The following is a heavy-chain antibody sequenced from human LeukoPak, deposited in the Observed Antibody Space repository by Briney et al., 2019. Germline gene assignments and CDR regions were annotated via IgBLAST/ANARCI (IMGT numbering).Heavy chain of an antibody. CDR3: AHYADNVGFDY. D-gene: IGHD3-16*01. V-gene: IGHV3-23*01. J-gene: IGHJ4*02. Sequence: GGSLRLSCAASGFTFSSYAMSWVRQAPGKGLEWVSAISDSGGDTYYADSVKGRFTISRDNSKNTLYLQLNSLRAEDTAVFYCAHYADNVGFDYWGQGTLVTVSS. CDR1: GFTFSSYA. CDR2: ISDSGGDT.